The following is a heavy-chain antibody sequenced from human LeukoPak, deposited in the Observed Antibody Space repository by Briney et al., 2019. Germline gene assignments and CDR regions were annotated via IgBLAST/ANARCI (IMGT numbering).Heavy chain of an antibody. D-gene: IGHD3-22*01. Sequence: SETLSLTCTVSGGSISSFYWSWIRQPPGKGLEWIGFIYYSGSTNYNPSLKNRVTISIDTSKNQFSLKLSSVTAEDTAVYYCARDLYDSSGSDGVWGQGTLVTVSS. J-gene: IGHJ4*02. CDR1: GGSISSFY. CDR2: IYYSGST. CDR3: ARDLYDSSGSDGV. V-gene: IGHV4-59*01.